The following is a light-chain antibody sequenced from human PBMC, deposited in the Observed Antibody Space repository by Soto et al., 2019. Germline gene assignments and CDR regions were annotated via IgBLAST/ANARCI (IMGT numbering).Light chain of an antibody. J-gene: IGKJ1*01. CDR2: GAS. V-gene: IGKV1-5*01. Sequence: DIQLTQSPPTLSASVGDRVTITCRASQSIRYYLAWYQQMPGKAPKLLIYGASSLQSGVPSRFSGSGSGTEFTLTISSLQPDDFATYFCQHHNSYSQTFGQGTKAEIK. CDR1: QSIRYY. CDR3: QHHNSYSQT.